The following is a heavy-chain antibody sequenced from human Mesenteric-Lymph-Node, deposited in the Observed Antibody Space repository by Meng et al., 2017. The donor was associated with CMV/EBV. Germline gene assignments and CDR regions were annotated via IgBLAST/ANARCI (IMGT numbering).Heavy chain of an antibody. CDR2: IQYDGSIT. V-gene: IGHV3-30*02. Sequence: GESLKISCGASGFTFSTYGMHWVRQAPGKGLEWVASIQYDGSITYYGDSVKGRFTISRDNSQNVLYLQMNTLRPEDTAVYYCVKGRAWQLLGELDHWGQGTLVTVSS. D-gene: IGHD1-26*01. J-gene: IGHJ4*02. CDR1: GFTFSTYG. CDR3: VKGRAWQLLGELDH.